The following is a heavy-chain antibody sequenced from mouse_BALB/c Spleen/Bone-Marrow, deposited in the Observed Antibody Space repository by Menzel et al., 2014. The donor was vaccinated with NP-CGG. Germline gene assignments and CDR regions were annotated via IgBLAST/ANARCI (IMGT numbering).Heavy chain of an antibody. J-gene: IGHJ3*01. Sequence: EVKLVESGGGLVQPGGSLKLSCAASGFTFSNYGMSWVRQTPDKRLEMIATINVNGDTTYHPDSVKGRFTISRDNVKNTLYLQMSSLKSEDTAMYYCARGYDYSSWFACWGQGTLVTVSA. V-gene: IGHV5-6-3*01. CDR1: GFTFSNYG. D-gene: IGHD2-4*01. CDR2: INVNGDTT. CDR3: ARGYDYSSWFAC.